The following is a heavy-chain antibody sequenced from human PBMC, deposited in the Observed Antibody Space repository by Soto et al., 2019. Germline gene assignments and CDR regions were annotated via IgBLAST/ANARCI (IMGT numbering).Heavy chain of an antibody. CDR2: IYYRGRT. J-gene: IGHJ6*02. V-gene: IGHV4-59*01. Sequence: SETLSLTCTVSGGSISSLYWCWIRQPPGKGLEWIGYIYYRGRTNYNPSLKSRVTISVDTSKNQFSLKLSSVTAADTAVYYCARAVTDYYYYGMDVWGQGTTVTVSS. CDR3: ARAVTDYYYYGMDV. CDR1: GGSISSLY.